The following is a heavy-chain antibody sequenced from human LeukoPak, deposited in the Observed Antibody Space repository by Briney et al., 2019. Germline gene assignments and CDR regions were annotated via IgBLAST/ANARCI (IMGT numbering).Heavy chain of an antibody. J-gene: IGHJ4*02. Sequence: GGSLRLSCAASGFTFSDHYMDWVRQAPGKGLEWVGRTRNKANSYTTAYAASVKGRFTISRDDSKNSLYLQMNSLKTEDTAVYYCASPGRWELLNWGQGTLVTVSS. D-gene: IGHD1-26*01. V-gene: IGHV3-72*01. CDR1: GFTFSDHY. CDR2: TRNKANSYTT. CDR3: ASPGRWELLN.